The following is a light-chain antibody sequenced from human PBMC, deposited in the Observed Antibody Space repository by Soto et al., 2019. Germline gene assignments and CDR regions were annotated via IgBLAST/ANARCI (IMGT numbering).Light chain of an antibody. Sequence: FVVTQSPDTLSLSPGETATLSCRASQSVANNYLAWYQQRPGQAPRLVIYDASSRATGIPDRFSASGSGTDFTLTISRLEPEDFAVYFCQQYSASPLTFGQGTKVDIK. CDR3: QQYSASPLT. CDR1: QSVANNY. V-gene: IGKV3-20*01. J-gene: IGKJ1*01. CDR2: DAS.